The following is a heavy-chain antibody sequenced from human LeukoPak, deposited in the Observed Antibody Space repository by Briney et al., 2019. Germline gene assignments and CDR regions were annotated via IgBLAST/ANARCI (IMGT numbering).Heavy chain of an antibody. Sequence: SETLSLTCTVSGGSISSGGYYWSWIRQHPGKGLEWIGYIYYSGSTYYNPSLKSRVTISVDTSKNQFSLKLRSVTAADTAVYYCAGDFGGYFYHFDYWGQGTLVTVSS. CDR3: AGDFGGYFYHFDY. CDR1: GGSISSGGYY. J-gene: IGHJ4*02. V-gene: IGHV4-31*03. D-gene: IGHD3-22*01. CDR2: IYYSGST.